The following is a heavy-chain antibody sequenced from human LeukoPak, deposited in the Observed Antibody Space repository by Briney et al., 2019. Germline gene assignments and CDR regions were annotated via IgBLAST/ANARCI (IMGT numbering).Heavy chain of an antibody. J-gene: IGHJ4*02. CDR3: ARVGGPGYSSGWYGY. V-gene: IGHV1-2*02. CDR1: GYTFTGYY. CDR2: INPNSGGT. D-gene: IGHD6-19*01. Sequence: ASVKVSCKASGYTFTGYYMHWVRQAPGQGLEWMGWINPNSGGTNYAQKFQGRVTMTRDTSISTAYMELSRLRSDDTAVYYRARVGGPGYSSGWYGYWGQGTLVTVSS.